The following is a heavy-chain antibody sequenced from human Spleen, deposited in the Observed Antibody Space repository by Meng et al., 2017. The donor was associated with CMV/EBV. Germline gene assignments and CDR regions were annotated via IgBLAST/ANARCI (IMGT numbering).Heavy chain of an antibody. CDR2: IYYSATT. V-gene: IGHV4-59*01. CDR1: GGSISSYF. J-gene: IGHJ5*02. D-gene: IGHD2-2*01. Sequence: SETLSLTCTVSGGSISSYFWNWIRQPPGKGLEWIGYIYYSATTNYNPSLRSRVTISVDTSKNQFSLKLSSVTAADTAVYYCASHRGDCSSTSCHPAWFDPWGQGTLVTVSS. CDR3: ASHRGDCSSTSCHPAWFDP.